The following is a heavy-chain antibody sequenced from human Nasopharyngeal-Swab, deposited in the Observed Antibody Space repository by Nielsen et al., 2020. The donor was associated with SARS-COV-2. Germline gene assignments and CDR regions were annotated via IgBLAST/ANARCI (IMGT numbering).Heavy chain of an antibody. Sequence: GESLKISCAASGFTFSSHAMSWVRQAPGKGLEWVSAISGSGGSTYYADSVKGRFTISRDNSKNTLYLQMNSLRAEDTAVYYCARTLLWFGELEGWFDPWGQGTLVTVSS. J-gene: IGHJ5*02. CDR1: GFTFSSHA. CDR3: ARTLLWFGELEGWFDP. CDR2: ISGSGGST. V-gene: IGHV3-23*01. D-gene: IGHD3-10*01.